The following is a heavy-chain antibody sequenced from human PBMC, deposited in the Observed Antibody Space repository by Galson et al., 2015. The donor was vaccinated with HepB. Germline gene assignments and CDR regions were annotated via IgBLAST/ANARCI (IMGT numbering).Heavy chain of an antibody. D-gene: IGHD3-3*01. CDR1: GFTFSSYG. J-gene: IGHJ4*02. CDR3: ARHHSPHYASWSGFEGAVDC. V-gene: IGHV3-21*06. CDR2: ISSSSSYI. Sequence: SLRLSCAAYGFTFSSYGMRWVRQAPGKGLEWVSSISSSSSYIYNADSMKGRFTISRDNAKNSLYLQMNRLRAEDTAVYYCARHHSPHYASWSGFEGAVDCSGQGTLVTVSS.